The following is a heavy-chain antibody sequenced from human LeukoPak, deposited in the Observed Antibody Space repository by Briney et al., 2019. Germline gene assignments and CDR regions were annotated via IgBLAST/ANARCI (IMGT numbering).Heavy chain of an antibody. V-gene: IGHV3-11*06. J-gene: IGHJ4*02. CDR2: ISGSSSFT. CDR3: ARVTLYGESALDY. Sequence: GGSLRLSCAASGFTFSDYYTSWVRQAPGKGLEWVSYISGSSSFTIYADSVKGRFTISRDNAKNSLYLQMNSLRAEDTAVYYCARVTLYGESALDYWGQGALVTVSS. D-gene: IGHD4-17*01. CDR1: GFTFSDYY.